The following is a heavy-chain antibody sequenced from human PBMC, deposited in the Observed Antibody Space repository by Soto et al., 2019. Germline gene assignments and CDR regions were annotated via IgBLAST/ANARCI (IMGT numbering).Heavy chain of an antibody. Sequence: QVQLVESGGGVVQPGRSLRLSSAASGITFSNYGTHWVRQAPGKGLEWVAVIWYDGRDKYYADSVKGRFTISRDNSKNTLYLQMNSLTADDTAVYYCVSGYGYFDNWRQGTLVTVSS. J-gene: IGHJ4*02. CDR1: GITFSNYG. CDR2: IWYDGRDK. V-gene: IGHV3-33*01. D-gene: IGHD3-22*01. CDR3: VSGYGYFDN.